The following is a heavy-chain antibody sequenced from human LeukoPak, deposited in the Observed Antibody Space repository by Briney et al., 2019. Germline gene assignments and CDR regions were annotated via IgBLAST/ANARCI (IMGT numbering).Heavy chain of an antibody. J-gene: IGHJ4*02. CDR2: IRYDGSNK. CDR3: AKVIPPPFWSGYYGNDY. D-gene: IGHD3-3*01. CDR1: GFTFSSYG. Sequence: GGSLRLSCVASGFTFSSYGMHWVRQAPGKGLEWVAFIRYDGSNKYYADSVKGRFTISRDNSKNTLYLQMNSLRAEDTAVYYCAKVIPPPFWSGYYGNDYWGQGTLVTVSS. V-gene: IGHV3-30*02.